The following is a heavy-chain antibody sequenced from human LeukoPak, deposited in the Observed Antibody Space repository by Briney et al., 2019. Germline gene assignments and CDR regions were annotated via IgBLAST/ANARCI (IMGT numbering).Heavy chain of an antibody. CDR1: GGSISSYY. CDR3: ARVPGITISGVVTVRGAFDI. J-gene: IGHJ3*02. CDR2: IYYSGST. Sequence: SETLSLTCTVSGGSISSYYWSWIRQPPGKGLEWIGYIYYSGSTNHNPSLKSRVTISVDTSKNQFSLKLSSVTAADTAVYYCARVPGITISGVVTVRGAFDIWGQGTMVTVSS. D-gene: IGHD3-3*01. V-gene: IGHV4-59*12.